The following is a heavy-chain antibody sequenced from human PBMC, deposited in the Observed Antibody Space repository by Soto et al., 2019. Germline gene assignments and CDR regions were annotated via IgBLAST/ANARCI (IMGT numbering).Heavy chain of an antibody. CDR2: IYSGGST. Sequence: PVGSLRLSCAASGFTVSSNYMSWVRQAPGKGLEWVSVIYSGGSTYYADSVKGRFTISRDNSKNTLYLQMNSLRAEDTAVYYCASSRRGAYYFDYWGQGTLVTSPQ. CDR1: GFTVSSNY. D-gene: IGHD3-10*01. J-gene: IGHJ4*02. CDR3: ASSRRGAYYFDY. V-gene: IGHV3-53*01.